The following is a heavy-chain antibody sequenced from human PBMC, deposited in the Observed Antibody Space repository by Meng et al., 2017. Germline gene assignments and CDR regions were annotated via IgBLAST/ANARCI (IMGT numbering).Heavy chain of an antibody. Sequence: SEVKEPLRASVKISCKASGYTFNNYAMHWVRQAPGQRLEWLGWINAGNGDTKFSQKFQGRVSISRDTSASTAYMELRSLRFEDTAVYYCAITLNYDFWSGFYYWGQGTLVTVSS. CDR1: GYTFNNYA. D-gene: IGHD3-3*01. CDR2: INAGNGDT. V-gene: IGHV1-3*01. CDR3: AITLNYDFWSGFYY. J-gene: IGHJ4*02.